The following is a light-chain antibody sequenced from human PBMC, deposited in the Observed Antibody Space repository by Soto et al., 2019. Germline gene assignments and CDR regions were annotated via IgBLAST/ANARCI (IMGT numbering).Light chain of an antibody. J-gene: IGKJ3*01. V-gene: IGKV1-33*01. Sequence: DIQMTQSPSSLYASVGDTVTITCQSTQGITHYLNWYQQKPGKAPRLLISAASTLEVGVPSRFRGGGSGTHFTFTISSLQPEDTAIYYCQQYDGFPLTFGPGPKVDIK. CDR1: QGITHY. CDR2: AAS. CDR3: QQYDGFPLT.